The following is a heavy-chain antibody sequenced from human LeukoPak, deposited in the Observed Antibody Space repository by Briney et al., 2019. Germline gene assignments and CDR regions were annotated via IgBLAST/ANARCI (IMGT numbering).Heavy chain of an antibody. CDR2: IYHSGST. D-gene: IGHD5-24*01. J-gene: IGHJ4*02. Sequence: SETLSLTCAVYGGSFSGYYWSWIRQPPGKGLEWIGEIYHSGSTNYNPSLKSRVTISVDKSKNQFSLKLSSVTAADTAVYYCARYEVETASFDYWGQGTLVTVSS. V-gene: IGHV4-34*01. CDR1: GGSFSGYY. CDR3: ARYEVETASFDY.